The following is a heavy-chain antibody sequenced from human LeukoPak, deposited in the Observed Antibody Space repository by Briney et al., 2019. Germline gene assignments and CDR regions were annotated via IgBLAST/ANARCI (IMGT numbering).Heavy chain of an antibody. CDR3: ARDRRGYSYGRPGD. D-gene: IGHD5-18*01. V-gene: IGHV4-30-2*01. Sequence: SETLSLTCTVSGGSISSGGYYWRWIRQPPGKGLEWIGYIYHSGSTYYNPSLKGRVTISVDRSKNQFSLKLSSVTAADTAVYYCARDRRGYSYGRPGDWGRGTLVTVSS. CDR2: IYHSGST. J-gene: IGHJ4*02. CDR1: GGSISSGGYY.